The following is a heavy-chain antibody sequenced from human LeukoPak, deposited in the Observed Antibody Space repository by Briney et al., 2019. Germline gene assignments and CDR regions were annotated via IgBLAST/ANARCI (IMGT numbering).Heavy chain of an antibody. D-gene: IGHD3/OR15-3a*01. V-gene: IGHV4-39*01. CDR2: IYYTGNT. CDR1: GGSFSGYY. J-gene: IGHJ4*02. Sequence: SETLSLTCAVFGGSFSGYYWNWIRQPPGKGLEWIGSIYYTGNTYYNASLKSRVTISIDTSKNQISLRLTSVTATDTAMYSCARQTGSGLFTLPGGQGTLVTVSS. CDR3: ARQTGSGLFTLP.